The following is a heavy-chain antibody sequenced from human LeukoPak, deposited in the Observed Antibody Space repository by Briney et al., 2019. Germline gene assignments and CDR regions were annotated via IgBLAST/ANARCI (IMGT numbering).Heavy chain of an antibody. V-gene: IGHV3-30*02. CDR2: IRYDGSNK. CDR1: GFTFGSYG. CDR3: ARVGSGGSRYYFDY. Sequence: GGSLRLSCAASGFTFGSYGMHWVRPAPGKGLEWVAFIRYDGSNKYYADSVKGRFTISRDNSKNTLYLQMNSLRAEDTAVYYCARVGSGGSRYYFDYWGQGTLVTVSS. D-gene: IGHD2-15*01. J-gene: IGHJ4*02.